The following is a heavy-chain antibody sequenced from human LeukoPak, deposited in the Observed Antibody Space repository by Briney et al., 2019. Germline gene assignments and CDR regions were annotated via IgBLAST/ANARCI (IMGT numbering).Heavy chain of an antibody. D-gene: IGHD6-6*01. Sequence: ASVKVSCKASGYTFTSYDINWVRQATGQGLEWMGWMNPNSGNTGYAQKFQGRVTMTRNTSISTAYMELSSLRSEDTAVYYCATLYSSSSGGGYWGQGTLVTVSS. CDR2: MNPNSGNT. J-gene: IGHJ4*02. CDR3: ATLYSSSSGGGY. V-gene: IGHV1-8*01. CDR1: GYTFTSYD.